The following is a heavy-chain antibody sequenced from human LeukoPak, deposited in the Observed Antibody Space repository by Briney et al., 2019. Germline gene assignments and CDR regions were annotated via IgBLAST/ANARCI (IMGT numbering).Heavy chain of an antibody. J-gene: IGHJ3*02. Sequence: ASVKVSCKASGYTFTSYGISWVRQAPGQGLEWMGWISAYNGNTNYAQKLQGRVTMTTDTSTSTAYMELRSLRSDDTAVYYCANVKGLYYYDSSGYYYPDAFDIWGQGIMVTVSS. V-gene: IGHV1-18*01. CDR1: GYTFTSYG. D-gene: IGHD3-22*01. CDR3: ANVKGLYYYDSSGYYYPDAFDI. CDR2: ISAYNGNT.